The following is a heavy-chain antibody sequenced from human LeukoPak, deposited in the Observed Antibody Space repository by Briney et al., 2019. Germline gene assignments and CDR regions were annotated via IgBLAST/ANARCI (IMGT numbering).Heavy chain of an antibody. CDR3: ARTTNYAFDM. CDR2: IYSDGST. Sequence: PGGSLRLSCAASGFTFSSYAMSWVRQAPGKGLEWVSVIYSDGSTYYADSVKGRFTISRDNSKNTLYLEMNSLRAEDTAVYYCARTTNYAFDMWGQGTMVTVSS. CDR1: GFTFSSYA. J-gene: IGHJ3*02. D-gene: IGHD1-1*01. V-gene: IGHV3-53*01.